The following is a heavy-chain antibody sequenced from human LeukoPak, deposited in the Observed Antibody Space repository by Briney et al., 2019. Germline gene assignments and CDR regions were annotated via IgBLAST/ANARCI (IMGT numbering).Heavy chain of an antibody. CDR1: GFTFSSYS. D-gene: IGHD2-2*01. V-gene: IGHV3-48*04. J-gene: IGHJ4*02. CDR3: ARDLSHIVVVPAAIGFDY. Sequence: PGGSLRLSCAASGFTFSSYSMNWVRQAPGKGLEWVSYISSSSSTIYYADSVKGRFTISRDNAKNSLYLQMNSLRAEDTAVYYCARDLSHIVVVPAAIGFDYWGQGTLVTVSS. CDR2: ISSSSSTI.